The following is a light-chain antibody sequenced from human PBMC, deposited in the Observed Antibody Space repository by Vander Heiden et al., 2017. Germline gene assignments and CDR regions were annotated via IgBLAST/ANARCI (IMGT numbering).Light chain of an antibody. CDR3: QQYYSTPRLT. J-gene: IGKJ4*01. Sequence: DIVMTQSPDSLAVSLGERATINCKSSQSVLYSSNNKNYLAWYQQKPGQPPKLLIYWASTREYGVPDRFSGSGSGTDFTLTISSLQAEDVAVYYCQQYYSTPRLTFGGGTKVEIK. CDR2: WAS. CDR1: QSVLYSSNNKNY. V-gene: IGKV4-1*01.